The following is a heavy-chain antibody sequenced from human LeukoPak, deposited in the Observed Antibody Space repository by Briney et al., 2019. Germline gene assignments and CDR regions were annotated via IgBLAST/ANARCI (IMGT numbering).Heavy chain of an antibody. V-gene: IGHV3-48*04. D-gene: IGHD1-1*01. J-gene: IGHJ4*02. Sequence: GGSLRLSCTVSGFSFSTYSMNWVRQAPGKGLEWVSYIFGSSSNIYYADSVKGRFTISRDNAKNSLYLQMDSLRAEGTAVYYCATDSPETAAFDYWGQGTLVTVSS. CDR2: IFGSSSNI. CDR3: ATDSPETAAFDY. CDR1: GFSFSTYS.